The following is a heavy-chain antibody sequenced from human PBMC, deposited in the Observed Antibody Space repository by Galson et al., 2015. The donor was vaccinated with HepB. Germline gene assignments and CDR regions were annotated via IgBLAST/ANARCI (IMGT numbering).Heavy chain of an antibody. CDR3: ARGVFKRVVPAAMARGWFDP. V-gene: IGHV1-3*01. Sequence: SVKVSCKASGYTFTSYAMHWVRQAPGQRLEWMGWINAGNGNTKYSQKLQGRVTMTTDTSTSTAYMELSSLRSEDTAVYYCARGVFKRVVPAAMARGWFDPWGQGTLVTVSS. J-gene: IGHJ5*02. D-gene: IGHD2-2*01. CDR1: GYTFTSYA. CDR2: INAGNGNT.